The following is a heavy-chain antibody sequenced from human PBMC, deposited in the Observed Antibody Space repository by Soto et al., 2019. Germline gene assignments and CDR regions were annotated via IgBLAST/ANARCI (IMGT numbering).Heavy chain of an antibody. V-gene: IGHV1-69*01. CDR1: GGTFSSYA. J-gene: IGHJ6*02. CDR3: ARVSDCSSTSCPKGYYGMDV. CDR2: IIPIFGTA. D-gene: IGHD2-2*01. Sequence: QVQLVQSGAEVKKPGSSVKVSCKASGGTFSSYAISWVRQAPGQGLEWMGGIIPIFGTANYAQKFQGRVTITADESTSTAYMELGSLRSEDTAVYYCARVSDCSSTSCPKGYYGMDVWGQGTTVTVSS.